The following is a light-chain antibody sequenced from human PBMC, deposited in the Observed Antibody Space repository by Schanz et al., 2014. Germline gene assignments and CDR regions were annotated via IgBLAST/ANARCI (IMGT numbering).Light chain of an antibody. CDR2: WAS. J-gene: IGKJ1*01. CDR3: QQYYNTPRT. CDR1: QSVLYTSDSKNY. Sequence: DIVMTQSPDSLPVSLGERATINCKSSQSVLYTSDSKNYLAWYQHKPGQPPKLLISWASTRESGVPDRFTGSGSGTDFTLTISGLQAEDVAVYYCQQYYNTPRTFGQGTKVEIK. V-gene: IGKV4-1*01.